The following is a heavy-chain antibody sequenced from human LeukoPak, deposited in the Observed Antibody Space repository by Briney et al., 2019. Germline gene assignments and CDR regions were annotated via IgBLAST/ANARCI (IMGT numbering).Heavy chain of an antibody. CDR2: FDPEDGET. V-gene: IGHV1-24*01. D-gene: IGHD3-22*01. Sequence: ASVKVSCKVSGYTLTELSMHWVRQAPGKGLEWMGGFDPEDGETIYARKFQGRVTMTEDTSTDTAYMELSSLRSEDTAVYYCATLTPYDSSGYRDYWGQGTLVTVSS. CDR3: ATLTPYDSSGYRDY. J-gene: IGHJ4*02. CDR1: GYTLTELS.